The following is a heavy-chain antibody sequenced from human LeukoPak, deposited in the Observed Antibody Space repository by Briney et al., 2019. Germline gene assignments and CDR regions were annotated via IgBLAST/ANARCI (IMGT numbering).Heavy chain of an antibody. CDR1: GYSISSGYY. CDR2: IYHSGST. Sequence: SETLSLTCAVSGYSISSGYYWGWIRQPPGKGLEWIGSIYHSGSTYYNPSLKSRVTISVDTSKNQFSLKLSSVTAADTAVYYCARVHITMVRGVKDNWFDPWGQGTLVTVSS. J-gene: IGHJ5*02. CDR3: ARVHITMVRGVKDNWFDP. D-gene: IGHD3-10*01. V-gene: IGHV4-38-2*01.